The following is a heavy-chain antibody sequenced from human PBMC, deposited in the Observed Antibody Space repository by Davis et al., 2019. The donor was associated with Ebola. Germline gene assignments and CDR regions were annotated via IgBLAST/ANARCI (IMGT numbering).Heavy chain of an antibody. CDR2: INHSGST. J-gene: IGHJ4*02. D-gene: IGHD4-23*01. Sequence: SETLSLTCTVSGGSISSYYWSWIRQPPGKGLEWIGEINHSGSTNYNPSLKSRVTISVDTSKNQFSLKLSSVTAADTAVYYCARDIYGGNGPLDYWGQGTLVTVSS. V-gene: IGHV4-34*01. CDR3: ARDIYGGNGPLDY. CDR1: GGSISSYY.